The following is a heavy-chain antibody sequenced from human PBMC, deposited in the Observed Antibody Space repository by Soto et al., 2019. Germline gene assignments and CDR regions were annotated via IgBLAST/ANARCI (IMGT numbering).Heavy chain of an antibody. Sequence: PGGSLRLSCAASGFTFSDHYMDWVRQAPGKGLEWVGRIRNKVNSYTTEYAASVKGRFTISRDDSKNSLHLQMNSLKTEDTAVYYCARLGPSNYDSFDFWGHGTSVTV. D-gene: IGHD4-4*01. V-gene: IGHV3-72*01. CDR2: IRNKVNSYTT. CDR3: ARLGPSNYDSFDF. CDR1: GFTFSDHY. J-gene: IGHJ4*01.